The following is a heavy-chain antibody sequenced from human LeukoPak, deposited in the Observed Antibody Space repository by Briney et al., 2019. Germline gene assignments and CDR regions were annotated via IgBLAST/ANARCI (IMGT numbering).Heavy chain of an antibody. Sequence: GGSLRLSCAASGFSFRTYSMNWVRQAPGKGLEWVAYIGSGGSDEFYADSVKGRFAISRDDSTNSVYLQMNTLRPGDTAVYYCARDRINTWSLDYWGQGTLVTVFS. CDR3: ARDRINTWSLDY. D-gene: IGHD2-8*02. CDR1: GFSFRTYS. J-gene: IGHJ4*02. CDR2: IGSGGSDE. V-gene: IGHV3-30*02.